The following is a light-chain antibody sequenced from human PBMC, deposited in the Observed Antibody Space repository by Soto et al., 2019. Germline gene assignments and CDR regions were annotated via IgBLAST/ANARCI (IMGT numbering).Light chain of an antibody. J-gene: IGLJ2*01. CDR1: SSDVGGYNY. Sequence: QSAVTQPPSASGSPGQSVTISCTGTSSDVGGYNYVSWYQQHPGKAPKLMIYEVSKRPSGVPDRFSGSKSGNTASLTVSGLQAEAEADYYCSSYAGSNNFVFGGGTKLTVL. V-gene: IGLV2-8*01. CDR3: SSYAGSNNFV. CDR2: EVS.